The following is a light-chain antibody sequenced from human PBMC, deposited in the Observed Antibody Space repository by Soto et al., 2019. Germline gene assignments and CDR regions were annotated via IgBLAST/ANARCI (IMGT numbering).Light chain of an antibody. V-gene: IGLV1-44*01. CDR1: SSNIGTNT. CDR3: AAWDGSLNVVL. Sequence: QSVLTQRPSASGTPGQRVTISCSGSSSNIGTNTVNWYQQFPRSAPKLLMYSSNQRPSGVPDRFSGSKSGTSASLAISGLQSEDEADYYCAAWDGSLNVVLFGGGTKVTVL. J-gene: IGLJ3*02. CDR2: SSN.